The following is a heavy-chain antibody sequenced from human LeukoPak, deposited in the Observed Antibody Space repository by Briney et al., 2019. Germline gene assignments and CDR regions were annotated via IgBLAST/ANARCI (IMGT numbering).Heavy chain of an antibody. V-gene: IGHV4-34*01. CDR2: INHSGST. D-gene: IGHD6-6*01. J-gene: IGHJ4*02. CDR1: GESFSGYY. CDR3: ARSKLAGDY. Sequence: SETLSLTCAVYGESFSGYYWSWIRQPPGKGLEWIGEINHSGSTNYNPSLKSRVTISVDTSKNQFSLKLSSVTAADTAVYYCARSKLAGDYWGQGTLVTVSS.